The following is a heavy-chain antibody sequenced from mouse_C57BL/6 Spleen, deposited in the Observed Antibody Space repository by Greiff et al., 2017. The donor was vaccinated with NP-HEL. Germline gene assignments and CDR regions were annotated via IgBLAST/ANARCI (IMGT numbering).Heavy chain of an antibody. D-gene: IGHD2-1*01. CDR2: ISSGSSTI. J-gene: IGHJ2*01. Sequence: EVQGVESGGGLVKPGGSLKLSCAASGFTFSDYGMHWVRQAPEKGLEWVAYISSGSSTIYYAATVKGRFTISRDNAKNTLFLQMTSLRSEDTAMYYCARRVYYGNADYFDYWGQGTTLTVSS. CDR3: ARRVYYGNADYFDY. V-gene: IGHV5-17*01. CDR1: GFTFSDYG.